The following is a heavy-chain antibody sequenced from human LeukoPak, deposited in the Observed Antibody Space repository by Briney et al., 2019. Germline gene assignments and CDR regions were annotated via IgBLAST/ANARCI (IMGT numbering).Heavy chain of an antibody. CDR1: GGSISSGGYY. V-gene: IGHV4-31*03. CDR2: IYYSGST. J-gene: IGHJ5*02. Sequence: SETLSLTCTVSGGSISSGGYYWSWIRQHPGKGLEWIVYIYYSGSTYYNPSLKSRVTISVDTSKNQFSLKLSSVTAADTAVYYCASHTMVRQYNWFDPWGQGTLVTVSS. CDR3: ASHTMVRQYNWFDP. D-gene: IGHD3-10*01.